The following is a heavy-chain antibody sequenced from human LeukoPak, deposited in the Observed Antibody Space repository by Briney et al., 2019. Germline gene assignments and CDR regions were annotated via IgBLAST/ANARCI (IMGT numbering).Heavy chain of an antibody. D-gene: IGHD3-22*01. CDR2: IYSSGST. CDR1: GGSISRYY. Sequence: SETLSLTCTVSGGSISRYYWSWIRQPAGKGLEWIGRIYSSGSTNYNPSLKSRVTMSVDTSKNQFSLKLSSVTAADAAVYYCAREDYDTSGYEYWGQGTLVTVSS. V-gene: IGHV4-4*07. CDR3: AREDYDTSGYEY. J-gene: IGHJ4*02.